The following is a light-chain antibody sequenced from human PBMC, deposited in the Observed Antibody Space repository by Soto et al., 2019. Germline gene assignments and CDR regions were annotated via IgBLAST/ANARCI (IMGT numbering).Light chain of an antibody. Sequence: ETVLTQSPATLSLSPGERATLSCRASQSVHTYLAWYQQKAGQAPRLLIYDASNRATGIPAMFSGIGSGKDFTLTISSLEPEDCAVYYCQQRSNWPPYTFGQGNKLEIK. J-gene: IGKJ2*01. CDR2: DAS. V-gene: IGKV3-11*01. CDR3: QQRSNWPPYT. CDR1: QSVHTY.